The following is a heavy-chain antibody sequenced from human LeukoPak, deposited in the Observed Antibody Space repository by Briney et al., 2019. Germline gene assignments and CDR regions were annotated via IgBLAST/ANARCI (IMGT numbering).Heavy chain of an antibody. D-gene: IGHD1-7*01. J-gene: IGHJ3*02. CDR2: ITSGGSII. CDR1: GLTFRSYE. V-gene: IGHV3-48*03. CDR3: ASETEIGNYDALDI. Sequence: GESLRLSCAASGLTFRSYEMNWVRQAPGKGLEWISYITSGGSIIHYADSVKGRFTVSRDNAENSLYLQMNTLRAEDTAVYYCASETEIGNYDALDIWGQGTMVTVSS.